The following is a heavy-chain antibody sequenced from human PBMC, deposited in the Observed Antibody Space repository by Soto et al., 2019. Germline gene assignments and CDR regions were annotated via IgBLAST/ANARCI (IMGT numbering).Heavy chain of an antibody. J-gene: IGHJ3*02. Sequence: GGSPXLSCAAPGFTVSRNDMSWVRQAPGKGLEWVSVIYSGGSTYYADSVKGRFTISRHNSKNTLYLQMNSLRAEDTAVYYCPIDGSGYDLVLSDSFDIWPQGTMVTV. CDR2: IYSGGST. D-gene: IGHD5-12*01. V-gene: IGHV3-53*04. CDR3: PIDGSGYDLVLSDSFDI. CDR1: GFTVSRND.